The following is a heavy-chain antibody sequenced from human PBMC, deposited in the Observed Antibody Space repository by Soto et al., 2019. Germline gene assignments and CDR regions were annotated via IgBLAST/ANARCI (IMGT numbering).Heavy chain of an antibody. Sequence: QVQLVQSGAEVKKPGASVKVSCKASGYTFTSYYMHWVRQAPGQGLEWMGIINPSGGSTSYAQKFQGRVTMTRDTSTSTVYMELSSLRSEDTAVYYCARDDGDLVVTATDAFDIWGQGTMVTVSS. CDR2: INPSGGST. CDR1: GYTFTSYY. CDR3: ARDDGDLVVTATDAFDI. V-gene: IGHV1-46*01. D-gene: IGHD2-21*02. J-gene: IGHJ3*02.